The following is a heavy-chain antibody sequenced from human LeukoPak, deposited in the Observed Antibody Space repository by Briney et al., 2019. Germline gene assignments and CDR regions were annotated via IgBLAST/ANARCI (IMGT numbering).Heavy chain of an antibody. V-gene: IGHV3-23*01. Sequence: GGSLRLSCAASGFTFSSYAMSWVRQAPGKGLEWVSAISGSVGSTYYADSVKGRSTISRDNSKNTLYLQMNSLRAEDTAVYYCAKGGYYGSGSYYNPDYWGQGTLVTVSS. CDR2: ISGSVGST. CDR1: GFTFSSYA. CDR3: AKGGYYGSGSYYNPDY. D-gene: IGHD3-10*01. J-gene: IGHJ4*02.